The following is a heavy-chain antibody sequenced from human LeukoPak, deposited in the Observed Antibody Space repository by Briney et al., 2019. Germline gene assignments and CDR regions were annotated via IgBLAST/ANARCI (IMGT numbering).Heavy chain of an antibody. J-gene: IGHJ6*03. CDR3: AKRRGLELLYYYYMDV. D-gene: IGHD1-7*01. V-gene: IGHV3-66*01. CDR2: IYSGGTT. Sequence: PGGSLRLSCAASGFTVSNNYMNWVRQAPGKGLEWVSVIYSGGTTYYADSVKGRFTISRDNSKNTLYLQMNSLRAEDTAVYYCAKRRGLELLYYYYMDVWGKGTTVTVSS. CDR1: GFTVSNNY.